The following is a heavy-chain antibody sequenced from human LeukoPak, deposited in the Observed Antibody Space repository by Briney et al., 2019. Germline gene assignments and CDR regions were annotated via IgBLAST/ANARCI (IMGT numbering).Heavy chain of an antibody. Sequence: PSETLPLTCTVSGGSISSYYWSWIRQPPGKGLEWIGYIYYSGSTNYNPSLKSRVTISVDTSKNQFSLKLSSVTAADTAVYYCARGMTTVTHFDYWGQGTLVTVSS. J-gene: IGHJ4*02. CDR2: IYYSGST. CDR1: GGSISSYY. V-gene: IGHV4-59*08. D-gene: IGHD4-17*01. CDR3: ARGMTTVTHFDY.